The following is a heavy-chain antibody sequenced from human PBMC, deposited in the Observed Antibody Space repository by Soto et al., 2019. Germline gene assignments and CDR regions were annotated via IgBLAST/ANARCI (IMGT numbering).Heavy chain of an antibody. CDR2: IIPIFGAA. CDR1: GGSFTSFA. CDR3: ATSGECGGGCYVCYMYV. J-gene: IGHJ6*04. Sequence: SVKVSCKASGGSFTSFAISWVRQAPGQGLEWMGGIIPIFGAASYGQRIQGRVTITADESTSTAFMELSSLRSEDTAVYYCATSGECGGGCYVCYMYVWGKETTLTVSS. V-gene: IGHV1-69*13. D-gene: IGHD2-21*02.